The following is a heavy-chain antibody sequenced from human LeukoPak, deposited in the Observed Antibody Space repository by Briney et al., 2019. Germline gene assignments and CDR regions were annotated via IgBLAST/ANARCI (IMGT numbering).Heavy chain of an antibody. J-gene: IGHJ4*02. D-gene: IGHD2-15*01. CDR3: ARELDSGGSCYESCYFDY. V-gene: IGHV1-69*13. Sequence: ASVTVSCKASGGTFSSYAISWVRQAPGQGLEWMGGIIPIFGTANYAQKFQGRVTITADESTRTAYMELSSLRSEDTAVYYCARELDSGGSCYESCYFDYWGQGTLVTVSS. CDR1: GGTFSSYA. CDR2: IIPIFGTA.